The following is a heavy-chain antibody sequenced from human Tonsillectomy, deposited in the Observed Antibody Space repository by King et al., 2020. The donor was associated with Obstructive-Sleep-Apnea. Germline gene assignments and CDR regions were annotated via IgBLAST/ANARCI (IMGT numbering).Heavy chain of an antibody. CDR2: IKTKTDGWTT. Sequence: QLVQSGGCLVKPGGSLRRSCSASGFTFSNVWLSWVLQAPGKVLDGVVWIKTKTDGWTTDYAAPWKGRFTISRDDSKNTLYLQMNSLKTEDTAVYYCATDGTYYYDGSGFYYLLYWGQGTLVTVSS. J-gene: IGHJ4*02. D-gene: IGHD3-22*01. CDR1: GFTFSNVW. CDR3: ATDGTYYYDGSGFYYLLY. V-gene: IGHV3-15*01.